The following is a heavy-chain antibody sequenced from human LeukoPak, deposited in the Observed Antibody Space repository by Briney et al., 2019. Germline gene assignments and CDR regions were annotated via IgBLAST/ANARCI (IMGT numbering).Heavy chain of an antibody. D-gene: IGHD3-22*01. CDR1: GFTFSSYG. V-gene: IGHV3-33*01. J-gene: IGHJ4*02. CDR2: IWYDGGNK. CDR3: ARDPGYYDSSGYHGY. Sequence: GGSLRLSCAASGFTFSSYGMHWVRQAPGKGLEWVAVIWYDGGNKYYADSVKGRFTISRDNAKNSLYLQMNSLRAEDTAVYYCARDPGYYDSSGYHGYWGQGTLVTVSS.